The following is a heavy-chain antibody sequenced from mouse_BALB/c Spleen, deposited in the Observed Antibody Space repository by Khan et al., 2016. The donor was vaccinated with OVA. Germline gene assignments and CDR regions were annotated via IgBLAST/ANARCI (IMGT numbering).Heavy chain of an antibody. CDR1: GFSLSRYG. Sequence: QMQLEESGPGLVAPSQSLSITCTVSGFSLSRYGVHWVRQPPGKGLEWLGIIWIGGSADYNSPLKSRLSISKDNSKSQVFLKMNSLQTDDTAMYYCARNRDGGSYWYFDVWGAGTTVTVSS. V-gene: IGHV2-6-4*01. CDR2: IWIGGSA. J-gene: IGHJ1*01. D-gene: IGHD3-3*01. CDR3: ARNRDGGSYWYFDV.